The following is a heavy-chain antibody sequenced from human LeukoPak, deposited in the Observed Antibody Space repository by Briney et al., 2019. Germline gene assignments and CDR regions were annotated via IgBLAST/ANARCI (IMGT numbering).Heavy chain of an antibody. CDR3: VRDNRSYNFDY. D-gene: IGHD1-26*01. V-gene: IGHV3-74*01. CDR2: IKSDGSST. J-gene: IGHJ4*02. CDR1: GFTFSRYW. Sequence: PGGSLRLSCAASGFTFSRYWMHWVRQAPGKGLVWVSCIKSDGSSTSIADSAKGRFTHSRDNAKNTVYLQMNSLRAEDTAVYYCVRDNRSYNFDYWGQGTLVTVSS.